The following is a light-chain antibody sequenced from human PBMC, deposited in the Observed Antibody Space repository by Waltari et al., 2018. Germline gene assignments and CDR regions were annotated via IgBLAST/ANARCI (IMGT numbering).Light chain of an antibody. V-gene: IGKV2-30*02. J-gene: IGKJ2*01. CDR3: MQGTHWPYT. Sequence: DVVMTQSPLSLPVTLGQPASISCKSSQSLVHSNGNTYLQWFQQRPGQSPRRLIYTVSNRESGVPDRLSGIGSVTDFTLKISRVEAEDVGVYYCMQGTHWPYTFGQGTRLDIK. CDR2: TVS. CDR1: QSLVHSNGNTY.